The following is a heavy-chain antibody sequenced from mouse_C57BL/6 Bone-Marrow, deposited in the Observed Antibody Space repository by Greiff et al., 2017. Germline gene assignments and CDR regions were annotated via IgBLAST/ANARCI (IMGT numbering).Heavy chain of an antibody. CDR2: IYPGSGST. CDR3: ARPSLLWLRRALAY. J-gene: IGHJ3*01. V-gene: IGHV1-55*01. Sequence: VQLQQPGAELVKPGASVKMSCKASGYTFTSYWITWVKQRPGQGLEWIGAIYPGSGSTNYHEKFKSKATLTVDTSSSTAYMQLSSLTSEDSEVYYCARPSLLWLRRALAYRGQRTLVTVS. CDR1: GYTFTSYW. D-gene: IGHD2-2*01.